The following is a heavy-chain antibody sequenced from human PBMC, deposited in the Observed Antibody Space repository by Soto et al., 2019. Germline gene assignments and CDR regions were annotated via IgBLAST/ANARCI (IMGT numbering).Heavy chain of an antibody. CDR1: GFSLNTGGVG. CDR2: IYWDDDK. CDR3: ARRRGGFGGGWTTPYFDY. D-gene: IGHD6-19*01. J-gene: IGHJ4*02. Sequence: QITLKESGPTVVKPTQTLTLTCSLSGFSLNTGGVGVGWIRQPPGKALEWLAVIYWDDDKSWNPSLRDRLTTXRXXSDDQVVLTVTTMDPVDTGTYYCARRRGGFGGGWTTPYFDYWGQGTLVTVSS. V-gene: IGHV2-5*02.